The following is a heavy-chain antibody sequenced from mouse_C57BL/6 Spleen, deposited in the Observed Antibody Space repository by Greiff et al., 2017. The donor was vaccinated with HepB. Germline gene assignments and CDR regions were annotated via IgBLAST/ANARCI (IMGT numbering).Heavy chain of an antibody. Sequence: EVQLQESGPGLVKPSQSLSLTCSVTGYSITSGYYWNWIRQFPGNKLEWMGYISYDGSNNYNPSLKNRISITRDTSKNQFFLKLNSVTTEDTATYYCARAQATYYAMDYWGQGTSVTVSS. D-gene: IGHD3-2*02. V-gene: IGHV3-6*01. CDR1: GYSITSGYY. J-gene: IGHJ4*01. CDR2: ISYDGSN. CDR3: ARAQATYYAMDY.